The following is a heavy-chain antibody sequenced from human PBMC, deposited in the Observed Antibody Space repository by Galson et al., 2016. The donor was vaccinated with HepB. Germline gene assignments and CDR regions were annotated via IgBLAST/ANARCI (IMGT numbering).Heavy chain of an antibody. CDR2: IYSGGST. J-gene: IGHJ6*02. CDR1: GFTVSNNY. Sequence: SLRLSCAASGFTVSNNYMSWVRQAPGKGLEWVSLIYSGGSTYYADSVKGRFTISRDNSKNTLYLQMNSLRAEDTAVYYCARVVYYYYGMDVWGQGTTVTVSS. V-gene: IGHV3-53*01. CDR3: ARVVYYYYGMDV.